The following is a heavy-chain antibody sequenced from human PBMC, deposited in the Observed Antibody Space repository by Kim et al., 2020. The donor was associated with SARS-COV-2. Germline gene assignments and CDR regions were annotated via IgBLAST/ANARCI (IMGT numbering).Heavy chain of an antibody. CDR1: GLTFSHYG. J-gene: IGHJ4*02. CDR2: IFYDGSNT. V-gene: IGHV3-33*01. Sequence: GGSLRLSCVVSGLTFSHYGMHWVRQAPGKGLEWVAFIFYDGSNTYYADSVKGRFTISRDSSKNTLYLQMNSLRAEDTALYYCARDLSNKYFDYWGQGTLV. CDR3: ARDLSNKYFDY. D-gene: IGHD4-4*01.